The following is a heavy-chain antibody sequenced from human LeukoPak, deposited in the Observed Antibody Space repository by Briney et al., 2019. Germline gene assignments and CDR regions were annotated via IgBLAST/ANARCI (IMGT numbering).Heavy chain of an antibody. Sequence: ASVKVSCKASGGTFSSYAISWVRQAPGQGLEWMGWISAYNGNTNYAQKLQGRVTMTTDTSTSTAYMELRSLRSDDTAVYYCAREQQLVEDYWGQGTLVTVSS. D-gene: IGHD6-6*01. CDR1: GGTFSSYA. CDR2: ISAYNGNT. J-gene: IGHJ4*02. V-gene: IGHV1-18*01. CDR3: AREQQLVEDY.